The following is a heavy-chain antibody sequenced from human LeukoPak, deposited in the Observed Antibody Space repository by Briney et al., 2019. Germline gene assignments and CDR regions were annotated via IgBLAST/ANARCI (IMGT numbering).Heavy chain of an antibody. D-gene: IGHD1-26*01. J-gene: IGHJ4*02. CDR2: IYYSGST. CDR3: ARAKWESYYFDY. CDR1: GGSISSYY. V-gene: IGHV4-59*08. Sequence: SETLSLTCTVSGGSISSYYWSLIRQPPGKGLEWIGYIYYSGSTNYNPSLKSRVTISVDTSKNQFSLKLSSVTAADTAVYYCARAKWESYYFDYWGQGTLVTVSS.